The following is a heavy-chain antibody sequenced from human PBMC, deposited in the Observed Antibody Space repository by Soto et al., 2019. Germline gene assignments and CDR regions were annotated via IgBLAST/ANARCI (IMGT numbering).Heavy chain of an antibody. CDR2: ISYDGSNK. D-gene: IGHD5-18*01. V-gene: IGHV3-30*18. CDR1: GFTFSSYG. J-gene: IGHJ6*02. CDR3: AKNPAAGYSYAYYGMED. Sequence: GGSLRLSCAASGFTFSSYGMHWFRQAPGKGLEWVAVISYDGSNKYYADSVKGRFTISRDNSKNTLYLQMNSLRAEDTAVYYCAKNPAAGYSYAYYGMEDWGQGTTVTVPS.